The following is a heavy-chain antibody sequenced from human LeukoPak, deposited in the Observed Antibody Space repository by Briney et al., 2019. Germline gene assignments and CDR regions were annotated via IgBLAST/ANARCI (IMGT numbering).Heavy chain of an antibody. J-gene: IGHJ2*01. CDR3: ARDPGYSSPWYFDL. V-gene: IGHV4-4*07. D-gene: IGHD5-18*01. CDR2: IYTSGST. Sequence: PSETLSLTCTVSGGSISSYYWSWMRQPAGKGLEWIGRIYTSGSTNYNPSLKSRVTMSADTSKNQFSLKLSSVTAADTAVYYCARDPGYSSPWYFDLWGRGTLVTVSS. CDR1: GGSISSYY.